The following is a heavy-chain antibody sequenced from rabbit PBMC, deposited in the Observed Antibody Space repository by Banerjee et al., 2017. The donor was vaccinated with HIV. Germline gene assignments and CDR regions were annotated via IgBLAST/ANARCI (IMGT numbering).Heavy chain of an antibody. Sequence: QEQLGESGGGLVKPGGTLKLPYQAAGVDIGRHNMQWVRQSPEKGLEYIGYIHYDGRTYYASWAKGPFTTSKTSSTTVTLQMTSLTAADTATYFCARNGGMLDYKLWGPGTLVTVS. J-gene: IGHJ4*01. CDR1: GVDIGRHNM. CDR3: ARNGGMLDYKL. D-gene: IGHD6-1*01. V-gene: IGHV1S45*01. CDR2: IHYDGRT.